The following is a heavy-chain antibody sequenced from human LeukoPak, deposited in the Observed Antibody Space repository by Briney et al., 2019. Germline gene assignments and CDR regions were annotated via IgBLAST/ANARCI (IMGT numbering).Heavy chain of an antibody. CDR2: IHSSGAT. D-gene: IGHD1-14*01. CDR3: ARDGSPIKAVTEDYYYYGMDV. CDR1: GFTGSNNY. V-gene: IGHV3-53*01. J-gene: IGHJ6*02. Sequence: GGSLRLSCAASGFTGSNNYVSWVRQAPGMGLEWVSAIHSSGATCYAGSVKGRFTISRDNSKNTLYLQMNSLRAEDTAVYYCARDGSPIKAVTEDYYYYGMDVWGQGTTVTVSS.